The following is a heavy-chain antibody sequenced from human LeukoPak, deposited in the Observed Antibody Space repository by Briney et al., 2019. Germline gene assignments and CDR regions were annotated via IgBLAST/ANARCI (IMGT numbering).Heavy chain of an antibody. Sequence: SETLSLTCTVSGGSISSYYWSWIRQPPGKGLEWIGYIYYSGSTNYNPSLKSRVTISVDTSKNQFSLKLSSVTAADTAVYYCATVPRCSSTSCYPNWGQGTLVTVSS. D-gene: IGHD2-2*01. CDR2: IYYSGST. J-gene: IGHJ4*02. CDR1: GGSISSYY. V-gene: IGHV4-59*08. CDR3: ATVPRCSSTSCYPN.